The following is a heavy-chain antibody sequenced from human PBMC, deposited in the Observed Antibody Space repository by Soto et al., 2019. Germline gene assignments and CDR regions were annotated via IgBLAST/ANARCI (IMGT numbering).Heavy chain of an antibody. Sequence: XGTLTLTCAVYGGSFSGYYWSGIRQPPGKGLEWIGEINHSGSTNYNPSLKSRVTISVDTSKNQFSLKLSSVTAADTAVYYCARGFALRLVAYYYYGMDVWGQGTTVTVSS. D-gene: IGHD2-21*01. CDR2: INHSGST. CDR1: GGSFSGYY. CDR3: ARGFALRLVAYYYYGMDV. J-gene: IGHJ6*02. V-gene: IGHV4-34*01.